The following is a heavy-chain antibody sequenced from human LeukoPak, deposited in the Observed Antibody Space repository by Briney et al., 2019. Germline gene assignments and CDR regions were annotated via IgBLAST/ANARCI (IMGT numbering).Heavy chain of an antibody. V-gene: IGHV5-51*01. D-gene: IGHD6-19*01. Sequence: GESLKISCKGSRYSFTNYWIGWVRQMPGKGLEWMGIIYPGDSDTRYSPSFQGQVTISADKSISTAYLQWSSLKASDTAMYYCARLRIAVAVPFDYWGQGTLVTVSS. CDR2: IYPGDSDT. CDR3: ARLRIAVAVPFDY. J-gene: IGHJ4*02. CDR1: RYSFTNYW.